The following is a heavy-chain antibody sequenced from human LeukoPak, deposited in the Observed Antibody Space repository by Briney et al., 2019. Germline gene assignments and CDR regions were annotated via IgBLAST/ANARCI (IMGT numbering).Heavy chain of an antibody. Sequence: ASVKVSCKASGYTFTSYGISWVRQAPGQGLEWMGWISAYNGNTNYAQKLQGRVTMTTDTSTSTAYMELRSLRSDDTAVYYCAAVDTAMVLSSFYYYMDVWGKGTTVTVSS. D-gene: IGHD5-18*01. CDR1: GYTFTSYG. CDR3: AAVDTAMVLSSFYYYMDV. CDR2: ISAYNGNT. J-gene: IGHJ6*03. V-gene: IGHV1-18*01.